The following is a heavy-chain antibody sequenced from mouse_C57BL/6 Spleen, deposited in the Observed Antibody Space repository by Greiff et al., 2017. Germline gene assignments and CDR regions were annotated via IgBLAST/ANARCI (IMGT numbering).Heavy chain of an antibody. CDR1: GFTFSSYG. CDR2: ISSGGSYT. V-gene: IGHV5-6*01. CDR3: AREYGNYYFDY. D-gene: IGHD2-10*02. J-gene: IGHJ2*01. Sequence: EVKLLESGGDLVKPGGSLKLSCAASGFTFSSYGMSWVRQTPGKRLEWVATISSGGSYTYYPDSVKGRVTISRDNAKNTLYLQMSSLKSEDTAMYYCAREYGNYYFDYWGQGTTLTVSS.